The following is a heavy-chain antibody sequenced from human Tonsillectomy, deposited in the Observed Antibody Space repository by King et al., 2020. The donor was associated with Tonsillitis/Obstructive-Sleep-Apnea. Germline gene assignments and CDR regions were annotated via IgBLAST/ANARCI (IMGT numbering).Heavy chain of an antibody. CDR1: GFIFSSYA. J-gene: IGHJ4*02. V-gene: IGHV3-23*04. CDR3: AKADSNPTDCFDY. Sequence: VQLVESGGGLVQPGGSLRLSCAASGFIFSSYAMTWVRQAPGKGLEWVSTISGGGASTYYADSGKGRFTISRDNSKNTLYLQMNSLRAGDTAVYYCAKADSNPTDCFDYWGQGTLVTVSS. D-gene: IGHD2-21*01. CDR2: ISGGGAST.